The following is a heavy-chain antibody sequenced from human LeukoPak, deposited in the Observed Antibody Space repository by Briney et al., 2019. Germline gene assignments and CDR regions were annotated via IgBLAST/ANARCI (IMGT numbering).Heavy chain of an antibody. CDR1: GGSISSYY. V-gene: IGHV4-59*06. D-gene: IGHD4-23*01. Sequence: SETLSLTCTVSGGSISSYYWSWIRQHPGKGLEWIGYIYYSGSTYYNPSLKSRVTISVDTSKNQFSLKLSSVTAADTAVYYCARASLDYGGNSGFDYWGQGTLVTVSS. J-gene: IGHJ4*02. CDR3: ARASLDYGGNSGFDY. CDR2: IYYSGST.